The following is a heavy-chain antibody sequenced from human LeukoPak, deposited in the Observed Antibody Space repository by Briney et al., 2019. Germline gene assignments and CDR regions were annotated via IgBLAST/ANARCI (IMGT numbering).Heavy chain of an antibody. CDR3: ARQDHPLYSSSWSWYDYNWFDP. CDR1: GYSFTSYW. CDR2: IYPGDSDT. J-gene: IGHJ5*02. Sequence: GESLKISCKGSGYSFTSYWIGWVRQMPGKGLEWMGIIYPGDSDTRYSPSFQGQVTISADKSISTAYLQWSSLKASDTAMYYCARQDHPLYSSSWSWYDYNWFDPRGQGTLVTVSS. V-gene: IGHV5-51*01. D-gene: IGHD6-13*01.